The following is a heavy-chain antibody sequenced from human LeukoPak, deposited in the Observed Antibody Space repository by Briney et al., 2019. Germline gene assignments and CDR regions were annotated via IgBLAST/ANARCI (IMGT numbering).Heavy chain of an antibody. D-gene: IGHD6-13*01. V-gene: IGHV4-59*01. CDR3: ARLLGSSWYSRYYYYMDV. J-gene: IGHJ6*03. CDR2: IYYSGST. Sequence: SETLSLTCTVSGGSISSYYWSWIRQPPGKGLEWIGYIYYSGSTNYNPSLKSRVTISVDTSKNQFSLKLSSVTAADTAVYYCARLLGSSWYSRYYYYMDVWGKGTTVTISS. CDR1: GGSISSYY.